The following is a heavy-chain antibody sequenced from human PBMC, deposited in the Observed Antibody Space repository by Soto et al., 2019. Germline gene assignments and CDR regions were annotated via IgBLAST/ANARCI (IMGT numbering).Heavy chain of an antibody. J-gene: IGHJ5*02. CDR2: ISGSGGST. CDR1: GFTFSSYA. CDR3: ARVWFGELFSWFDP. Sequence: GGSLRLSCAASGFTFSSYAMSWVRQAPGKGLEWVSAISGSGGSTYYADSVKGRFTISGDNSKNTLYLQMNSLRAEDTAVYYCARVWFGELFSWFDPWGQGTLVTVSS. D-gene: IGHD3-10*01. V-gene: IGHV3-23*01.